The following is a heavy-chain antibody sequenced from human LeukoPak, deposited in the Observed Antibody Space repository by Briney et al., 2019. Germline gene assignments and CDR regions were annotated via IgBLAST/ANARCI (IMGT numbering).Heavy chain of an antibody. V-gene: IGHV3-23*01. D-gene: IGHD5/OR15-5a*01. CDR1: GFTFSSHA. J-gene: IGHJ4*02. CDR3: ARDSWVYGPEGFGY. CDR2: ISGSSGAT. Sequence: GGSLRLSCAASGFTFSSHAMSWVRQAPGKGLEWVSAISGSSGATYYADSVKGRFTISRDNSKNTLYLQMNSLRAEDTAVYYCARDSWVYGPEGFGYWGQGTLVTVSS.